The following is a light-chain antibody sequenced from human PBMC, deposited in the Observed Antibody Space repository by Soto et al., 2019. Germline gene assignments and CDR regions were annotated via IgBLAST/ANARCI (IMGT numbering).Light chain of an antibody. J-gene: IGLJ3*02. V-gene: IGLV6-57*04. CDR3: QSADSSGTYRV. Sequence: LTQPHSVSESPGKTLSISCTRSSGSIANNYVQWYQQRPGSAPTTVIYENNQRLSGVPDRFSGSTDGSSNSASLTISGLQTEDEADYYCQSADSSGTYRVFGGGTKLTVL. CDR2: ENN. CDR1: SGSIANNY.